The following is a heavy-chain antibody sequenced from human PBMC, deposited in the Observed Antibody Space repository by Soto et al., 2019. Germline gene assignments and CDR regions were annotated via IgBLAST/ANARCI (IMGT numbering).Heavy chain of an antibody. V-gene: IGHV1-18*01. D-gene: IGHD2-15*01. CDR2: ISAYNGNT. Sequence: ASVKVSCKASGYTFTSYGISWVRQAPGQGLEWMGWISAYNGNTNYAQKLQGRVTMTTDTSTSTAYMELRSLRSDDTAVYYCATSPLRLYVVSAIYWGQGTLVTVSS. CDR1: GYTFTSYG. J-gene: IGHJ4*02. CDR3: ATSPLRLYVVSAIY.